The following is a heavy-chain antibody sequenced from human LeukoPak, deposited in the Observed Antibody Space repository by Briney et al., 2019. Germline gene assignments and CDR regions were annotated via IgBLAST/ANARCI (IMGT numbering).Heavy chain of an antibody. CDR2: IGTSSTTI. D-gene: IGHD3-16*01. CDR3: GGFAAGGSYYYFMDV. CDR1: GFTFSSYT. J-gene: IGHJ6*03. V-gene: IGHV3-48*01. Sequence: PGGSLRLSCAASGFTFSSYTMNWVRQPPGKGLEWVSNIGTSSTTIYYADSVKSRFTISRDNAKNSLYLQMNSLRADDTAVYYWGGFAAGGSYYYFMDVWGKGTTVTVSS.